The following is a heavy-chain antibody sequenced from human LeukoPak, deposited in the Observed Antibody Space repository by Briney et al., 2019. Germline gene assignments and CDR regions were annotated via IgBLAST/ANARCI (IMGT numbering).Heavy chain of an antibody. D-gene: IGHD2-21*02. CDR3: VRPPLVTAIAAFDI. CDR2: IKQDGSEK. CDR1: GFSFSSHE. Sequence: PGGSLRLSCAASGFSFSSHEMNWVRQAPGKGLEWVANIKQDGSEKYYVDSVKGRFTISRDNAKNSLYLQMNSLRAEDTAVYYCVRPPLVTAIAAFDIWGQGTMVTVSS. J-gene: IGHJ3*02. V-gene: IGHV3-7*01.